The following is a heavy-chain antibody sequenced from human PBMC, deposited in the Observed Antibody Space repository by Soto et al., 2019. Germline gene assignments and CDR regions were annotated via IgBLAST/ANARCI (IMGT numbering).Heavy chain of an antibody. CDR2: INPDNGNT. D-gene: IGHD2-15*01. Sequence: QVQLVQSGAEVKKPGASVKISCKTSGYTFTRYTMNWVRQAPGQRLEWMGWINPDNGNTKSSQKVQDRVIITRDTSASTAYMDLSSLRSEDTAVYYCARGIATGQLEPWGQGTLVTVSS. CDR1: GYTFTRYT. CDR3: ARGIATGQLEP. J-gene: IGHJ5*02. V-gene: IGHV1-3*01.